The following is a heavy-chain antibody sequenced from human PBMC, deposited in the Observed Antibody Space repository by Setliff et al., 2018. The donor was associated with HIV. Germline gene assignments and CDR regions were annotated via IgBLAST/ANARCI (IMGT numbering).Heavy chain of an antibody. CDR2: SSGYNENT. CDR3: AREGDTWFDP. Sequence: ASVKVSCKASGYTFTSSDINWVRQAPGQGLEWMGWSSGYNENTKYAKNLQGRVTMTTDTSTSIVYMELRSLRSDDTAVYYCAREGDTWFDPWGQGTPVTVSS. CDR1: GYTFTSSD. J-gene: IGHJ5*02. D-gene: IGHD3-16*01. V-gene: IGHV1-18*01.